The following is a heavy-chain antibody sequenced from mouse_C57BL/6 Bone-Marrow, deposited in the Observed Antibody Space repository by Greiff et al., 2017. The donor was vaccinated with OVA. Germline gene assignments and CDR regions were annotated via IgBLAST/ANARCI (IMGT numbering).Heavy chain of an antibody. V-gene: IGHV1-62-2*01. CDR1: GYTFTEYF. CDR2: IYPGSGSI. D-gene: IGHD3-1*01. J-gene: IGHJ2*01. Sequence: QVQLQQSGAELVKPGASVKLSCKASGYTFTEYFIHWVKQRPGQGLEWIGLIYPGSGSIKYNEKFKGKATLTADKSSSTVYMQLSRLTSEDSAVYFCARHEEDAHALDYWGQGTTLTVSS. CDR3: ARHEEDAHALDY.